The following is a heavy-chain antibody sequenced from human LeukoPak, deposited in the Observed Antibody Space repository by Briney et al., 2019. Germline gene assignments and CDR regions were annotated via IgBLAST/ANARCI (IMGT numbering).Heavy chain of an antibody. CDR1: GFTFSDYY. CDR2: ISGSSSDT. Sequence: GGSLRLSCAASGFTFSDYYMSWIRQAPGKGLEWVSHISGSSSDTKYADSVKGRFTISRDNAKKSLYLQMNSLRAEDTAVYYCSTYRYWIVVVDANRPFEDKWGQGTLVTVSS. CDR3: STYRYWIVVVDANRPFEDK. V-gene: IGHV3-11*03. J-gene: IGHJ4*02. D-gene: IGHD2-15*01.